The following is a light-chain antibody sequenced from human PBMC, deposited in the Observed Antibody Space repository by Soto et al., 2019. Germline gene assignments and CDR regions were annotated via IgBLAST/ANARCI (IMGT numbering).Light chain of an antibody. V-gene: IGKV1-5*01. Sequence: DIQMTQSPSPLSASIGDRVTITCRASQSIDNWLAWYQQKPGKAPQLLIYDASRVKTGVPSRFTASGSGTEFPLTINTLQADDSATYFCQHYNGYPYTFGPGTKVDIK. CDR1: QSIDNW. CDR3: QHYNGYPYT. J-gene: IGKJ2*01. CDR2: DAS.